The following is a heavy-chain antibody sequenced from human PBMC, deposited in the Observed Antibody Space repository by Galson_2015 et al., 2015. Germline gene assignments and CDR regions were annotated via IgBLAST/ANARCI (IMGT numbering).Heavy chain of an antibody. Sequence: SLRLSCAASGFTFSDYYMSWIRQAPGKGLEWVSYISSSGSTIYYADSVKGRFTISRDNAKNSLYLQMNSLRAGDTAVYYCARSITMVRGVDYWGQGTLVTVSS. D-gene: IGHD3-10*01. CDR2: ISSSGSTI. V-gene: IGHV3-11*01. CDR3: ARSITMVRGVDY. J-gene: IGHJ4*02. CDR1: GFTFSDYY.